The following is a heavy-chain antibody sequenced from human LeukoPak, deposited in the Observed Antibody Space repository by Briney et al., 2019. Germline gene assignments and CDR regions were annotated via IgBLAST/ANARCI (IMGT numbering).Heavy chain of an antibody. D-gene: IGHD3-22*01. CDR1: GGSFSGYY. J-gene: IGHJ5*02. Sequence: TSETLSLTCAVYGGSFSGYYWSWIRQPPGKGLEWIGEINHSGSTNYNPSLKSRVTISVDTSKNQFSLKLSSVTAADMAVYYCARTEGSGIVVPTTDRDNWFDPWGQGTLVTVSS. V-gene: IGHV4-34*01. CDR2: INHSGST. CDR3: ARTEGSGIVVPTTDRDNWFDP.